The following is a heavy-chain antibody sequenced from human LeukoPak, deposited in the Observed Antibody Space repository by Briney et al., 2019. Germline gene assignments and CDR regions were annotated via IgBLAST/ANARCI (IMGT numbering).Heavy chain of an antibody. D-gene: IGHD3-10*01. V-gene: IGHV3-23*01. CDR1: GFTFSNYA. CDR2: ISGSGGST. Sequence: PGGSLRLSCAASGFTFSNYAMSWVRQAPGKGLEWVSTISGSGGSTYYADSVEGRFTISRDNSKNTLYLQMNSLRAEDTAAYYCAKGSRAQGYYFDFWGQGTLVTVSS. J-gene: IGHJ4*02. CDR3: AKGSRAQGYYFDF.